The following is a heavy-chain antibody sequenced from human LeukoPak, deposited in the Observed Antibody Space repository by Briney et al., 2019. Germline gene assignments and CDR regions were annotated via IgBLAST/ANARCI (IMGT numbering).Heavy chain of an antibody. CDR2: ISCHSGSI. D-gene: IGHD6-19*01. J-gene: IGHJ4*02. CDR3: ADEAVAGSFDY. CDR1: GVTFSAYG. V-gene: IGHV3-9*01. Sequence: GGSLRLSCAASGVTFSAYGMRWVRQAPGKGLEWVSDISCHSGSIAYADSVKGRFTIYRDNAKNSLYLHMNSLRAEDTALYYCADEAVAGSFDYWGQGTLVTVSS.